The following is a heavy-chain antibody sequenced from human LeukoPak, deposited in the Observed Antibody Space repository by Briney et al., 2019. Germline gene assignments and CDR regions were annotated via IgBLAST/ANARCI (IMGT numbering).Heavy chain of an antibody. CDR3: ARDTTVASGMQY. V-gene: IGHV4-59*01. Sequence: PSETLSLTCTVSGGSISTFSWSWIRQVPGKGLEWIGSIYLKSTNYNPSLKSRVAISVDTSKNQFSLRLDSVTTADTAVYYCARDTTVASGMQYWGQGTLVTVSS. D-gene: IGHD6-19*01. J-gene: IGHJ4*02. CDR1: GGSISTFS. CDR2: IYLKST.